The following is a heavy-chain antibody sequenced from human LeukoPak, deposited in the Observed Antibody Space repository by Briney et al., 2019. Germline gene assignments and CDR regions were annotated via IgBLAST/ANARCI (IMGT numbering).Heavy chain of an antibody. CDR1: GGTFSSYA. CDR3: ATDPYYYDSSGYRTYYYGMDV. D-gene: IGHD3-22*01. CDR2: IIPIFGIA. Sequence: SVKVSCKASGGTFSSYAISWVRQAPGQGLEWMGRIIPIFGIANYAQKFQGRVTITADKSTSTAYMELSSLRSEDTAVYYCATDPYYYDSSGYRTYYYGMDVWGQGTTVTVSS. J-gene: IGHJ6*02. V-gene: IGHV1-69*04.